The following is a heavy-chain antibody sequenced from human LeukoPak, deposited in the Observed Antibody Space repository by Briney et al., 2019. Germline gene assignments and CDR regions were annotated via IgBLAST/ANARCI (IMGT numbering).Heavy chain of an antibody. D-gene: IGHD1-26*01. CDR1: GFTFSSYA. CDR3: ASPGVGAVDY. CDR2: ISYDGSNK. J-gene: IGHJ4*02. V-gene: IGHV3-30-3*01. Sequence: GGSLRLSCAASGFTFSSYAMHWVRQAPGKGLEWVAVISYDGSNKYYADSVKGRFTISRDNSKNTLYLQMNSLRAEDTAVYYCASPGVGAVDYWGQGTPVTVSS.